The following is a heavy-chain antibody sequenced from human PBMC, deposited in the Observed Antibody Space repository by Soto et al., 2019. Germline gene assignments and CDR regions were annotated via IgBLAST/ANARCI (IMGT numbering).Heavy chain of an antibody. CDR2: VYHSGST. D-gene: IGHD2-15*01. CDR3: ATRPPQIVVPPLPFPS. J-gene: IGHJ5*02. CDR1: GDSISSTFW. V-gene: IGHV4-4*02. Sequence: PSETLSLTCRVSGDSISSTFWWTWVRQPPGKGLEWIGEVYHSGSTRYNPSLKGRVTISVDKPNNQFSLKLTSMTGADTAVYYCATRPPQIVVPPLPFPSWGQGIPVTLSS.